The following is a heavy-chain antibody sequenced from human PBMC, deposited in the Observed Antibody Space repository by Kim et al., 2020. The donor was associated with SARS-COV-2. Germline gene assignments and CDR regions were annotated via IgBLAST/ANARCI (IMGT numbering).Heavy chain of an antibody. Sequence: ASVKVSCKASGYTFNAYGISWVRQAPGQGLEWMGWISAYNGKTNYTHKLQGRVTMTTDTSTSTAYMELRSLRFDDTAVYYCAAAIGRGLALDYWGQGTLVTVSS. CDR2: ISAYNGKT. V-gene: IGHV1-18*04. D-gene: IGHD6-19*01. J-gene: IGHJ4*02. CDR1: GYTFNAYG. CDR3: AAAIGRGLALDY.